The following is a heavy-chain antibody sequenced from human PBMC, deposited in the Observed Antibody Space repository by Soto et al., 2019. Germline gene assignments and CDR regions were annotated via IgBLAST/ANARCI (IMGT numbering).Heavy chain of an antibody. V-gene: IGHV3-20*01. CDR3: ARVVAAAGTRLLNYYYMDV. Sequence: GGSLRLSCAASGFTFDDYGMSWVRQAPGKGLEWVSGINWNGGSTGYADSVKGRFTISRDNAKNSLYLQMNSLRAEDTALYHCARVVAAAGTRLLNYYYMDVWGKGTTVTVSS. D-gene: IGHD6-13*01. CDR1: GFTFDDYG. CDR2: INWNGGST. J-gene: IGHJ6*03.